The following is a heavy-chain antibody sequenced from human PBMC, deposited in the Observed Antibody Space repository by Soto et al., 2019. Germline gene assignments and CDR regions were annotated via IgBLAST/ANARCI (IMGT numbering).Heavy chain of an antibody. D-gene: IGHD1-1*01. Sequence: EVQLVESGGDLVQPGGSLRLSCEASGFSFGSYWMTGVGKAPGKRLEYVAIIRQDGSEKKYVDSVMGRFTISRDNAKTSSYLQMNSLRDEDTAVYYCMTTTRDRPFDYWGQGTLVTVSS. CDR2: IRQDGSEK. CDR1: GFSFGSYW. J-gene: IGHJ4*02. CDR3: MTTTRDRPFDY. V-gene: IGHV3-7*03.